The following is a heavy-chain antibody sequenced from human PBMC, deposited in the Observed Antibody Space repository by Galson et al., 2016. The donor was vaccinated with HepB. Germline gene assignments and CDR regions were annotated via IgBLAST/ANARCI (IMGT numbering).Heavy chain of an antibody. J-gene: IGHJ4*02. CDR3: AKGKADV. CDR2: VSGSGATT. CDR1: GFTFSSYA. V-gene: IGHV3-23*01. Sequence: SLRLSCAASGFTFSSYAMTWVRQAPGRGLEWVSSVSGSGATTYFADSVKGRFTISRDNSKDTLYLQMSSLRAEDTAVYYCAKGKADVRGQGTLVTVSS. D-gene: IGHD2/OR15-2a*01.